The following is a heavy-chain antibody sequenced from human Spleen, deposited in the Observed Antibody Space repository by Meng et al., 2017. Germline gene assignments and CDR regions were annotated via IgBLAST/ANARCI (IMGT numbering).Heavy chain of an antibody. CDR2: IYYSGRT. CDR1: GGSISSGDYY. J-gene: IGHJ4*02. D-gene: IGHD3-10*01. CDR3: TRHESGGYFKY. Sequence: QVQPQESGPGLVKPSQTLSLTCTVSGGSISSGDYYWSWIRQPPGKGLQWIGYIYYSGRTTYNPSLKSRLTMSADTSQNLVSLNLSSVTAADTAVYYCTRHESGGYFKYWGQGTLVTVSS. V-gene: IGHV4-30-4*01.